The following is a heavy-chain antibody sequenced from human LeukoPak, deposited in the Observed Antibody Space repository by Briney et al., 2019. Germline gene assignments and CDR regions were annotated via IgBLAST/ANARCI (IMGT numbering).Heavy chain of an antibody. J-gene: IGHJ6*03. Sequence: GGSLRLSCAASGFTFSSYWMSWVRQAPGKGLEWVSAISGSGGTTYYADSVKGRFTISRDNSKNTLYLQMNSLRAEDTAVYYCAKRGRFLDYYYMDVWGKGTTVTVSS. D-gene: IGHD3-3*01. CDR2: ISGSGGTT. V-gene: IGHV3-23*01. CDR3: AKRGRFLDYYYMDV. CDR1: GFTFSSYW.